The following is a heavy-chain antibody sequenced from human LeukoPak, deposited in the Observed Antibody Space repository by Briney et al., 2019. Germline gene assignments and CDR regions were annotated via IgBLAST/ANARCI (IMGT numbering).Heavy chain of an antibody. CDR3: ARQVVPAAYAAGY. CDR2: ISSSSSYI. Sequence: GGSLRLSCAASGFTFSSYSMNWVRQAPGKGLEWVSSISSSSSYIYYADSVKGRFTISRDNAKNSLYLQMNSLRAEDTAVYYCARQVVPAAYAAGYWGQGTLVTVSS. V-gene: IGHV3-21*01. CDR1: GFTFSSYS. D-gene: IGHD2-2*01. J-gene: IGHJ4*02.